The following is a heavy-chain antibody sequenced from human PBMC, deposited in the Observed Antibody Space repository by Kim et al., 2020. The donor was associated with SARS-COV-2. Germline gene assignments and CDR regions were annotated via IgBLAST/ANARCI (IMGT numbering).Heavy chain of an antibody. V-gene: IGHV5-10-1*01. D-gene: IGHD3-3*01. Sequence: GESLKISCKGSGYSFSTYWISWVRQMPGKGLEWMGRIDPSDSYANYSPSFQGHVTISTDKSVSTAYLQWSSLKASDSAIYYCARHGASITIFGVVTFDYWGQGALVTVSS. CDR3: ARHGASITIFGVVTFDY. J-gene: IGHJ4*02. CDR1: GYSFSTYW. CDR2: IDPSDSYA.